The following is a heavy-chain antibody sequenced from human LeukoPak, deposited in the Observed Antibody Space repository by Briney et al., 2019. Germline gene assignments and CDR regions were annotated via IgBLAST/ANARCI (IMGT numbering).Heavy chain of an antibody. D-gene: IGHD1-1*01. CDR1: GFTFRTYA. CDR2: ISGSGGST. J-gene: IGHJ4*02. CDR3: AKLNLERGDY. Sequence: PGGSLRLSCAASGFTFRTYAMSWVRQAPGKGLEWVSAISGSGGSTYYTDSVKGRFTISRDNSKNTLYLQMNSLRAEDSALYYCAKLNLERGDYWGQGTLVTVSS. V-gene: IGHV3-23*01.